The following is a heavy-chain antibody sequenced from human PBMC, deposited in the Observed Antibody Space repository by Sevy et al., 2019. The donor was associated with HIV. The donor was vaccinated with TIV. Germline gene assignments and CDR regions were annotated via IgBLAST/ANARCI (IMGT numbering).Heavy chain of an antibody. CDR1: GFTFSSYA. CDR2: ISGSGGST. Sequence: GGSLRLSCAASGFTFSSYAMSWVRQAPGKGLEWVSAISGSGGSTYYADSVKGRFTISRDNSKNKLYLQMNSLRAEDTAVYYWAKASEVGATKYFQHWGQGTLVTVSS. V-gene: IGHV3-23*01. D-gene: IGHD1-26*01. CDR3: AKASEVGATKYFQH. J-gene: IGHJ1*01.